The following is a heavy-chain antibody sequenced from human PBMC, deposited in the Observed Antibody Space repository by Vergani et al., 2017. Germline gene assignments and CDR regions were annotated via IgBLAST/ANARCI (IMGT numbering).Heavy chain of an antibody. CDR3: ARVRGFSTTDYYYYYMGV. Sequence: QLQLVQSGAEVKKSGSSVKVSCKASGGTFSTYAVNWVRQAPGQGLEWMGGIIPIFGTPNYAQKFQGRATITADTSTSTGYMELSSLRSEDTAVYYCARVRGFSTTDYYYYYMGVWGKGTTVTVSS. J-gene: IGHJ6*03. CDR2: IIPIFGTP. V-gene: IGHV1-69*06. D-gene: IGHD1-14*01. CDR1: GGTFSTYA.